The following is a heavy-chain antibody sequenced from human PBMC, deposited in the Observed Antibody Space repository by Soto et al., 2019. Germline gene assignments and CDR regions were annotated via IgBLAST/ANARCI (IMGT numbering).Heavy chain of an antibody. V-gene: IGHV4-30-4*01. CDR2: IYYSGST. CDR3: ARGGRVTYYDFWRNKYGMDV. J-gene: IGHJ6*02. D-gene: IGHD3-3*01. Sequence: SETLSLTCTVSGGSISSGDYYWSWIRQPPGKGLEWIGYIYYSGSTYYNPSLKSRVTISVDTSKNQFSLKLSSVTAADTAVYYFARGGRVTYYDFWRNKYGMDVWGQGTTVTVSS. CDR1: GGSISSGDYY.